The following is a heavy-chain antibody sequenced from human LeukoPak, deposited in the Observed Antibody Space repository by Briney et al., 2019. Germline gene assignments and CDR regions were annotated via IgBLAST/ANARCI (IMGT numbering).Heavy chain of an antibody. Sequence: PGGSLRLSCAASGFTFSSYSMNWVRQAPGKGLEWVAVISYDGSNKYYADSVKGRFTISRDNSKNTLYLQMNSLRAEDTAVYYCAKDGSGGSCIDSWGQGTLVTVSS. CDR2: ISYDGSNK. D-gene: IGHD2-15*01. J-gene: IGHJ5*01. V-gene: IGHV3-30*18. CDR1: GFTFSSYS. CDR3: AKDGSGGSCIDS.